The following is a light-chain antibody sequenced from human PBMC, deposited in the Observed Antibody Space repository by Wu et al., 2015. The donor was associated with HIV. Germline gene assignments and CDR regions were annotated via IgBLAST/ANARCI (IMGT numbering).Light chain of an antibody. J-gene: IGKJ1*01. V-gene: IGKV3-20*01. CDR3: QQHASSYWT. CDR1: PGVTSTY. Sequence: EIVLTQSPGTLSLSPGERATLSCRASPGVTSTYLAWYQQKFGQPPRLLIYGTSTRATGIPDRFSGSGSGTDFTLTISSLEPEDFAVYYCQQHASSYWTFGQGTKVEIK. CDR2: GTS.